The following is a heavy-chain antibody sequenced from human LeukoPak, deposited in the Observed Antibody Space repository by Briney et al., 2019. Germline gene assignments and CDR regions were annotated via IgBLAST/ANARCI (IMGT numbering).Heavy chain of an antibody. V-gene: IGHV3-7*01. CDR2: IKQDGSNK. D-gene: IGHD1-1*01. Sequence: GGSLRVSCAASGFTFSSYAMSWARQAPGKGLEWVANIKQDGSNKYYVDSVKGRFTISRDNAKNSLYLQMNSLRAEDTAVYYCARTTVWGRGTTVTVSS. CDR1: GFTFSSYA. CDR3: ARTTV. J-gene: IGHJ6*04.